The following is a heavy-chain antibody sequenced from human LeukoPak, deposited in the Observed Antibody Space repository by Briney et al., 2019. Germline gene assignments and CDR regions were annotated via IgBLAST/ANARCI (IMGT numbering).Heavy chain of an antibody. J-gene: IGHJ3*02. D-gene: IGHD5-12*01. Sequence: ASVKVSCKASGYTFTSYGISWVRQAPGQGLEWMGWISAYNGNTNYAQKLQGRVTMTTDTSTSTAYMELRSLRSDDTAVYYCARGLQENLAWLQAFSAFDIWGQGTTVTVSS. V-gene: IGHV1-18*01. CDR3: ARGLQENLAWLQAFSAFDI. CDR1: GYTFTSYG. CDR2: ISAYNGNT.